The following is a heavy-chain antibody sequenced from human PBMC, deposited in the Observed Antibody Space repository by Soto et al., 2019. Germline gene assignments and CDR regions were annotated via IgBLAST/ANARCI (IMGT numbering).Heavy chain of an antibody. D-gene: IGHD3-3*01. CDR3: ARYDFWSGQLDY. J-gene: IGHJ4*02. Sequence: SETLSLTCAVYGGSFSGYYWSWIRQPPGKGLEWIGEINHGGSTNYNPSLKSRVTISVDTSKNQFSLKLSSVTAADTAVYYCARYDFWSGQLDYWGQGTLVTVSS. CDR1: GGSFSGYY. CDR2: INHGGST. V-gene: IGHV4-34*01.